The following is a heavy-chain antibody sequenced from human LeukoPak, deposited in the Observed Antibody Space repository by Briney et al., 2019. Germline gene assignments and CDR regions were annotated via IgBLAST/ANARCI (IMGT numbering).Heavy chain of an antibody. Sequence: ASVKVSCKASGYTFTGYYMHWVRQAPGQGLEWMGRINPNSGGTNYAQKFQGRDTMTRDTSISTAYMELSRLRSDDTAVYYCARERIGYYDSSGYAFDIWGQGTMVTVSS. CDR3: ARERIGYYDSSGYAFDI. CDR2: INPNSGGT. J-gene: IGHJ3*02. D-gene: IGHD3-22*01. CDR1: GYTFTGYY. V-gene: IGHV1-2*06.